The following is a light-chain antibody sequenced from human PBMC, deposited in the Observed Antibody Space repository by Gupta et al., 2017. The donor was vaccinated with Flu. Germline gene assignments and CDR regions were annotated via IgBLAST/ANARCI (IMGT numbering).Light chain of an antibody. J-gene: IGLJ2*01. Sequence: SYELTQPSSVSVSPGQTARITCSGDVLAKKYARWFQQKPGQAPVVVIYKDSERPSGTPERFSGSSSGTTVTLTISGAQVDDEADYYCYSAADNDLVFGGGTKLTVL. CDR3: YSAADNDLV. CDR1: VLAKKY. V-gene: IGLV3-27*01. CDR2: KDS.